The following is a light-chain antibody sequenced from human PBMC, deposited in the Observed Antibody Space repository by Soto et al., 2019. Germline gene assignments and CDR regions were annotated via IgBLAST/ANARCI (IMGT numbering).Light chain of an antibody. V-gene: IGLV7-43*01. CDR1: TGAVTSGYY. Sequence: QAVVTQEPSLTVSPGGTVTLTCASSTGAVTSGYYPDWFQQKPGQAPRALIYSTSNEHSWTPARFSGSLLGGKAALTLSGVQPEDEAEYYCLLYYGGAQPYVVFGGGTKLTVL. CDR3: LLYYGGAQPYVV. CDR2: STS. J-gene: IGLJ2*01.